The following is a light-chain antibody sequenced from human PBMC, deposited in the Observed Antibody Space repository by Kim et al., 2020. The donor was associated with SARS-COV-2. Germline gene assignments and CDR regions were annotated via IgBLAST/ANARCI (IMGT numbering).Light chain of an antibody. Sequence: GQSVTISCSGTSSDVGDYNYVSWYQHHPGKAPKLMIYDVSKGPSGVPDRFSGSKSGNTASLTISGLQAEDEADYYCCSYAGRNLYVFGTGTKVTVL. CDR2: DVS. CDR3: CSYAGRNLYV. V-gene: IGLV2-11*01. CDR1: SSDVGDYNY. J-gene: IGLJ1*01.